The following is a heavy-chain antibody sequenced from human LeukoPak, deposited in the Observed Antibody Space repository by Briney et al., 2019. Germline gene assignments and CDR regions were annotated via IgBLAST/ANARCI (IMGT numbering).Heavy chain of an antibody. Sequence: ASVKVSCKLSGYSLTKLSMHWVRQAPGKGLEWMGGFDPEEGETLKAQKFQGRVTMTTGTSTSTAYMELRSLRSDDTAVYYCATVWFGELSLGDYWGQGTLVTVSS. CDR2: FDPEEGET. J-gene: IGHJ4*02. CDR1: GYSLTKLS. CDR3: ATVWFGELSLGDY. V-gene: IGHV1-24*01. D-gene: IGHD3-10*01.